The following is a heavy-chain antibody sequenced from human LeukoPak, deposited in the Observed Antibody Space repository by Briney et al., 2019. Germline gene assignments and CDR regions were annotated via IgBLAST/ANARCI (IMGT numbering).Heavy chain of an antibody. CDR1: GFTFSSYA. V-gene: IGHV3-66*01. D-gene: IGHD3-22*01. CDR2: IHIDGDT. J-gene: IGHJ3*02. CDR3: ARDGLDSSGPVAFDI. Sequence: PGGSLRLSCAASGFTFSSYAMSWVRQAPGKGLEWVSIIHIDGDTHYADSVKGRFTFSRDNSKNTLYLQMNSLRSEDTAVYYCARDGLDSSGPVAFDIWGQGTMVTVSS.